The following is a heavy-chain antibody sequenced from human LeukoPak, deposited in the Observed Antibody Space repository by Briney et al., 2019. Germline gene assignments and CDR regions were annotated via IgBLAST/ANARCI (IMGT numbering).Heavy chain of an antibody. CDR2: IYYSGST. J-gene: IGHJ4*02. V-gene: IGHV4-39*01. D-gene: IGHD3-22*01. CDR3: AKIYDSSAFDY. Sequence: SETLSLTCTVSGGSISSSSYNWGWIRQPPGKGLEWIGSIYYSGSTYYNPSLKSRVTISVDTSKNQFSLKLSSVTAADTAVYYCAKIYDSSAFDYWGQGTLVTVSS. CDR1: GGSISSSSYN.